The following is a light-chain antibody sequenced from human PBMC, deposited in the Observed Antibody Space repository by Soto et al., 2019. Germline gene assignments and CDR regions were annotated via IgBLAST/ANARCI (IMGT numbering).Light chain of an antibody. V-gene: IGLV2-14*01. CDR1: SSDVGGYNY. J-gene: IGLJ2*01. Sequence: QSALTQPASVSGSPGQSITISCTGTSSDVGGYNYVSWYQQHPGKAPKLMIYEVNNRPSGVSNRFSGSKSGNTASLTISGLQAEDEADYYCSSYTITSTPVVFGGGTKLTVL. CDR2: EVN. CDR3: SSYTITSTPVV.